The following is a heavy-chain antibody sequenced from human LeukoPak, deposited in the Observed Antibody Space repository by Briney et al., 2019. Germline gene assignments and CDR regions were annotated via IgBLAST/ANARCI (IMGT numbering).Heavy chain of an antibody. Sequence: PGGSLRLSCAASGFTFSDYYMSWIRQAPGKGLEWVSGISAGGGSTYYADSVKGRFTISRDNSKNTLYLQMNSLRAEDTAVYYCARDDYGETFDYWGQGTLVTVSS. D-gene: IGHD4-17*01. CDR2: ISAGGGST. CDR1: GFTFSDYY. J-gene: IGHJ4*02. V-gene: IGHV3-23*01. CDR3: ARDDYGETFDY.